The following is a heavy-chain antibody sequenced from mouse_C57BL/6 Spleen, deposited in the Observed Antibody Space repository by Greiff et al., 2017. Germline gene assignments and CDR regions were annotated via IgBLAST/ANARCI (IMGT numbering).Heavy chain of an antibody. CDR1: GFTFSSYA. V-gene: IGHV5-4*01. CDR2: ISDGGSYT. CDR3: ARERDYYGSSEWFAY. Sequence: DVMLVESGGGLVKPGGSLKLSCAASGFTFSSYAMSWVRQTPEKRLEWVATISDGGSYTYYPDNVKGRFTISRDNAKNNLYLQMSHLKSEDTAMYYCARERDYYGSSEWFAYWGQGTLVTVSA. J-gene: IGHJ3*01. D-gene: IGHD1-1*01.